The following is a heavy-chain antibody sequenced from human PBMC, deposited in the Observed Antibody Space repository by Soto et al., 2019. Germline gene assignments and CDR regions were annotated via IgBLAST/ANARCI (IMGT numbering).Heavy chain of an antibody. J-gene: IGHJ4*02. Sequence: SETLSLTCTVSGGSVSSGSYYWSWIRQPPWKGLEWIVYIYYSGSTNYNPSLKSRFTISVDTSKNQFSLKLSSLTAADTAVYYCARATAVRIRSGYSHGWQDYWGQGTLVTVSS. V-gene: IGHV4-61*01. D-gene: IGHD5-18*01. CDR1: GGSVSSGSYY. CDR3: ARATAVRIRSGYSHGWQDY. CDR2: IYYSGST.